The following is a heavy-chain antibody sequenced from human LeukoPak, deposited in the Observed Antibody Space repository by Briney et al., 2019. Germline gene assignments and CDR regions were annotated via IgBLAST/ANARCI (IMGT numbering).Heavy chain of an antibody. Sequence: SVKVSCKASGGTFSSYAISWVRQAPGQGLEWMGGIIPIFGTANYAQKFQGRVTITADESMSTAHMELSSLRSEDTAVYYCVRYDFWSGQNPYYYGMDVWGRGTTVTVSS. J-gene: IGHJ6*02. V-gene: IGHV1-69*13. CDR3: VRYDFWSGQNPYYYGMDV. D-gene: IGHD3-3*01. CDR1: GGTFSSYA. CDR2: IIPIFGTA.